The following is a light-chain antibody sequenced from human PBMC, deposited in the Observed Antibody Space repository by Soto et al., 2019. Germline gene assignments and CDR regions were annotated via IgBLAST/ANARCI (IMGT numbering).Light chain of an antibody. J-gene: IGLJ2*01. Sequence: QSVLTQPPAASGTRGQRVTISWSGSSSSIGSNAVNWYQHIPGTAPKLLIYSNNQRPSGVPDRFSGSKSGTSASLAISGLQSEDEADYYCAAWDGSLSAVLFGGGTKVTVL. V-gene: IGLV1-44*01. CDR2: SNN. CDR3: AAWDGSLSAVL. CDR1: SSSIGSNA.